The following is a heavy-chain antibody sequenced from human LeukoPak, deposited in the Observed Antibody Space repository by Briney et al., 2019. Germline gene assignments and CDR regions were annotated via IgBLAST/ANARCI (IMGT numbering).Heavy chain of an antibody. Sequence: ASVKVSCKASGYTFTSYYMHWVRQAPGQGLEWMGIINPSGGSTSYAQKFQGRVTMTRDTSTSTVYMELSRLRSDDTAVYYCARSKGYCSSTSCTSVDYWGQGTLVTVSS. CDR2: INPSGGST. CDR3: ARSKGYCSSTSCTSVDY. V-gene: IGHV1-46*01. D-gene: IGHD2-2*01. J-gene: IGHJ4*02. CDR1: GYTFTSYY.